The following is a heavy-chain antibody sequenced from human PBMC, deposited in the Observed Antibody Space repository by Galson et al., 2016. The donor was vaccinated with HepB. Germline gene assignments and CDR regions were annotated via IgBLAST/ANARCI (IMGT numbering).Heavy chain of an antibody. CDR2: IRSKANNYAT. V-gene: IGHV3-73*01. CDR1: GLTFSGSA. D-gene: IGHD6-13*01. CDR3: TRHLDPGYSSSWYFWFDP. Sequence: SLRLSCAVSGLTFSGSAMHWVRQASGKGLEWVGHIRSKANNYATAYAASVKGRPTISRDDSKNTAYLQMNSLKTEDTAVYYCTRHLDPGYSSSWYFWFDPWGQGTLVTVSS. J-gene: IGHJ5*02.